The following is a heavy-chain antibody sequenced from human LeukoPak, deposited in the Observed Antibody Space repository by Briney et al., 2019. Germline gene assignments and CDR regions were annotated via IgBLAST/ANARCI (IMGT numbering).Heavy chain of an antibody. J-gene: IGHJ5*02. V-gene: IGHV3-30-3*01. CDR1: GFTFSSYE. D-gene: IGHD3-16*01. CDR2: ISYDGGNK. CDR3: ARDWASRFDP. Sequence: GGSLRLSCAASGFTFSSYEMNWVRQAPGKGLEWVAVISYDGGNKYYADSVKGRFTISRDNSKNTLYLQMNSLRGEDTAVYYCARDWASRFDPWGQGTLVTVSS.